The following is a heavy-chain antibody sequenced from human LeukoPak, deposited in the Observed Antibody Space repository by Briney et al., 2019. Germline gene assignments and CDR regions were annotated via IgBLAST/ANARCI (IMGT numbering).Heavy chain of an antibody. Sequence: SETLSLTCTVSGVSVSSGSYFWSWIRQPPGEGSQWIGYIYHDGSTNYSPSLRSRVSISVDTSKNQFSLKLSSVTAADTAVYYCASGGGYDFWSGYYLFQHWGQGTLVTVSS. V-gene: IGHV4-61*01. D-gene: IGHD3-3*01. CDR1: GVSVSSGSYF. J-gene: IGHJ1*01. CDR3: ASGGGYDFWSGYYLFQH. CDR2: IYHDGST.